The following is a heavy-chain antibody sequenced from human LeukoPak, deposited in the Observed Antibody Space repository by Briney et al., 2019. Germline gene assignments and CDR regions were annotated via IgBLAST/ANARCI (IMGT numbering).Heavy chain of an antibody. D-gene: IGHD1-26*01. CDR3: AKANRGGATTEFDY. V-gene: IGHV3-9*03. J-gene: IGHJ4*02. CDR2: ISWNSGSI. Sequence: PPGRSLRLSCAASGFTFDDYAMHWVRQAPGKGLEWVSGISWNSGSIVYADSVKGRFTISRDNAKNSLCLQMNSLRAEDMALYYRAKANRGGATTEFDYWGQGTLVTVSS. CDR1: GFTFDDYA.